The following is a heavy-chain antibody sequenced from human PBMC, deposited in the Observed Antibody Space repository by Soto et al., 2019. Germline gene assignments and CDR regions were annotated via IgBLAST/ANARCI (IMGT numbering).Heavy chain of an antibody. D-gene: IGHD5-18*01. V-gene: IGHV4-59*01. CDR1: GGSIRSYY. Sequence: QVQLQQSGPGLVKPSETLSLTCSVSGGSIRSYYWSWIRQSPERGLGWIGYFSHSGNSNYTPSLKSRVSISVDTSKNQLSLSLRSVTAADTAVYFCARISSVDPYGYVNGGLDVWGQGTTVTVSS. J-gene: IGHJ6*02. CDR3: ARISSVDPYGYVNGGLDV. CDR2: FSHSGNS.